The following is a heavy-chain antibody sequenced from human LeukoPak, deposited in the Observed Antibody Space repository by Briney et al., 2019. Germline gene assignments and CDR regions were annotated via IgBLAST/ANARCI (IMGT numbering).Heavy chain of an antibody. V-gene: IGHV3-23*01. J-gene: IGHJ6*03. CDR2: ISGSGGST. Sequence: PGGSLRLSCVASGFSFSNYEMNWVRQAPGKGLEWVSGISGSGGSTYYADSVKGRFTISRDNSKNTLCLQMNSLRAEDTAVYYCARGAVSYYYYYYMDVWGKGTTVTVSS. D-gene: IGHD1-26*01. CDR3: ARGAVSYYYYYYMDV. CDR1: GFSFSNYE.